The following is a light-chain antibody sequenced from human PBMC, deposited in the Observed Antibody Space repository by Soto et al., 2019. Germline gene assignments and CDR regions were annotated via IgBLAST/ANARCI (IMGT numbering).Light chain of an antibody. V-gene: IGLV1-51*01. Sequence: QSVLTQPRSVSAAPGQKVMISRSGSSSNIENNFVSWYQQLPGTAPKLLIFDNNKRPSGIPDRFSGSKSGTSATLGITGLQTGDEADYYCVAWDTSLTTTVLFGGGTKLTVL. CDR1: SSNIENNF. J-gene: IGLJ2*01. CDR2: DNN. CDR3: VAWDTSLTTTVL.